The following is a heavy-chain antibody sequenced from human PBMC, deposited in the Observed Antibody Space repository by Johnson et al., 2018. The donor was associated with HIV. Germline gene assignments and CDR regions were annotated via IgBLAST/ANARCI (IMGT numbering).Heavy chain of an antibody. V-gene: IGHV3-30-3*01. Sequence: QVQLVESGGNVVQPGRSLRLSCAASGFTFSDYAMHWVRQAPGKGLEWVAVISYDGRNKYYPDSAKGRFTISRDHFKNTLYLQMDSLRAEDTAVYFCAREMVAAKDAFDIWGQGTMVTVSS. CDR3: AREMVAAKDAFDI. CDR1: GFTFSDYA. CDR2: ISYDGRNK. D-gene: IGHD2-15*01. J-gene: IGHJ3*02.